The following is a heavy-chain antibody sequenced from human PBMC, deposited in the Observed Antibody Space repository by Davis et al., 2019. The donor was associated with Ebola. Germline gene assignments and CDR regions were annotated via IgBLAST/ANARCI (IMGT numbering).Heavy chain of an antibody. J-gene: IGHJ4*02. CDR3: ARAPGQWLVREFDY. Sequence: AASVKVSCKASGYTFTSYGISWVRQAPGQGLEWMGWISAYNGNTNYAQKLQGRVTMTTDTPTSTAYMELRSLRSDDTAVYYCARAPGQWLVREFDYWGQGTLVTVSS. CDR2: ISAYNGNT. CDR1: GYTFTSYG. V-gene: IGHV1-18*01. D-gene: IGHD6-19*01.